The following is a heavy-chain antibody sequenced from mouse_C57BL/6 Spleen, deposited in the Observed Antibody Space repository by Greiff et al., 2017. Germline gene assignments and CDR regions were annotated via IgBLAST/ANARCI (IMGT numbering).Heavy chain of an antibody. CDR2: IRNKANGYTT. J-gene: IGHJ1*03. Sequence: EVKLMESGGGLVQPGGSLSLSCAASGFTFTDYYMSWVRQPPGKALEWLGFIRNKANGYTTEYSASVKGQFTISRDNSQSILYLQMNALRAEDSATYYCASPNWDEGDWYFDVWGTGTTVTVSS. CDR1: GFTFTDYY. D-gene: IGHD4-1*01. V-gene: IGHV7-3*01. CDR3: ASPNWDEGDWYFDV.